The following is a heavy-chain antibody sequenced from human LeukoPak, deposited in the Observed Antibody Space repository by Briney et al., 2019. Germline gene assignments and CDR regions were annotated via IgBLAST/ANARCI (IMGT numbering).Heavy chain of an antibody. CDR1: GYTFTGYY. CDR2: MNPNSGNT. J-gene: IGHJ4*02. CDR3: ARGGYYDSSGYYRIDY. Sequence: ASVKVPCKASGYTFTGYYMHWVRQAPGQGLEWMGWMNPNSGNTGYAQKFQGRVTMTRNTSISTAYMELSSLRSEDTAVYYCARGGYYDSSGYYRIDYWGQGTLVTVSS. V-gene: IGHV1-8*02. D-gene: IGHD3-22*01.